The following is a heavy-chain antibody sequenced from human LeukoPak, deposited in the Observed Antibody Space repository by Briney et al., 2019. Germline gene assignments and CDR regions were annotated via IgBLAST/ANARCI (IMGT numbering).Heavy chain of an antibody. J-gene: IGHJ4*02. D-gene: IGHD6-13*01. CDR2: RNGAGSST. CDR1: GFTFSNFW. Sequence: GGSLRLSCEASGFTFSNFWMHWVRQVPGKGLLWVSRRNGAGSSTNYADPVKGRFTISRDNAKNTLYLQMNSLRVEDTAVYYCARGSDIAAAVKIYGSEFWGQGTLVTVSS. V-gene: IGHV3-74*01. CDR3: ARGSDIAAAVKIYGSEF.